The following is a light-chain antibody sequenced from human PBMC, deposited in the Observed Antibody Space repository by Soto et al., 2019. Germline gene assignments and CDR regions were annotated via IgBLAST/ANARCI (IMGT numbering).Light chain of an antibody. CDR1: SSDVGSYTY. CDR3: SSYTISSTYV. Sequence: QSVLTQPASVSGSPGQSIAISCTGTSSDVGSYTYVSWYQQHPGKAPKLMIFDVSNRPSGVSDRFSGSKSGNTASLTISGLQADDEADYYCSSYTISSTYVFGTGTKVT. J-gene: IGLJ1*01. V-gene: IGLV2-14*01. CDR2: DVS.